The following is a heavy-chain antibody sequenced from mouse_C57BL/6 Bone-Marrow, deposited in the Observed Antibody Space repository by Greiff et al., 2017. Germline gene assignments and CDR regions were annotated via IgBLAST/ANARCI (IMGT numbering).Heavy chain of an antibody. CDR1: GFTFSDYG. J-gene: IGHJ4*01. CDR3: ARDLYGFYAMDY. Sequence: EVKVVESGGGLVQPGGSLKLSCAASGFTFSDYGMAWVRQAPRKGPEWVAFISNLAYSIYYADTVTGRFTISRENAKNTLYLEMSSLRSEDTAMYYCARDLYGFYAMDYWGQGTSVTVSS. CDR2: ISNLAYSI. D-gene: IGHD2-2*01. V-gene: IGHV5-15*01.